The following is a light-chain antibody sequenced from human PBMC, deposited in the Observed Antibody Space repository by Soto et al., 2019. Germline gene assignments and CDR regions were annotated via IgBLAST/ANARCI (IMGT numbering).Light chain of an antibody. CDR2: EVT. CDR1: SSDVGGHNY. CDR3: SSYRSTSYV. V-gene: IGLV2-14*01. Sequence: QSVLTQPASVSGSPGQSITISCAGSSSDVGGHNYVSWYQQHPGKAPKLLIYEVTNWPSGVSNRFSGSKSGNTASLTISGLQAEDEADYYCSSYRSTSYVFGTGTKVTVL. J-gene: IGLJ1*01.